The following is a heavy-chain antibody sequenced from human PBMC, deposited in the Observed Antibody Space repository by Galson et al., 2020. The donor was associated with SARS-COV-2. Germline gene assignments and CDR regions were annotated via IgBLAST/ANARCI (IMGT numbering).Heavy chain of an antibody. D-gene: IGHD2-15*01. V-gene: IGHV4-4*07. J-gene: IGHJ4*02. CDR2: LYTSGST. Sequence: SWIRQPAGKGLEWIGRLYTSGSTNYNPSLKSRVTMSVDTSKNQFSLKLNSVTAADTAVYYCARALLHHFDYGGQGTRVTVSS. CDR3: ARALLHHFDY.